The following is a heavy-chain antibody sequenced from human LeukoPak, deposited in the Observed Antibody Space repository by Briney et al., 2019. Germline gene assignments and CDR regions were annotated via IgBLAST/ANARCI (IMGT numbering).Heavy chain of an antibody. CDR2: FDPEDGET. D-gene: IGHD3-22*01. J-gene: IGHJ4*02. CDR3: ATGRLGEYYEDSSGYFAY. Sequence: SVKVFWKVSGYTLTELSMHWVRQAPGKGLEWLGRFDPEDGETIYAQRFQGRVTMTEDTSTNTAYMELSSLRSADSAVYYCATGRLGEYYEDSSGYFAYWGQGTLVTVSS. CDR1: GYTLTELS. V-gene: IGHV1-24*01.